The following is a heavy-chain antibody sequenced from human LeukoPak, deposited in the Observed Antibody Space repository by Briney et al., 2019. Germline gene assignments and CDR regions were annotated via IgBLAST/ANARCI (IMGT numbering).Heavy chain of an antibody. CDR3: AKAAPSGYYRYFDY. J-gene: IGHJ4*02. CDR2: ISGICGST. V-gene: IGHV3-23*01. D-gene: IGHD3-22*01. CDR1: GFTFSSYA. Sequence: GGSLRLSCAASGFTFSSYAMSWVRQAPGKGLEWVSAISGICGSTYYADSVNGRFTISRDNSKNTLYRQTNSLRAEDTAVYYCAKAAPSGYYRYFDYWGQGTLVTVSS.